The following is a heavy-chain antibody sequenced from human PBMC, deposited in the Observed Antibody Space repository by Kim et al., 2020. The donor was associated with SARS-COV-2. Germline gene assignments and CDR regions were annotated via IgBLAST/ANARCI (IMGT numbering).Heavy chain of an antibody. CDR3: ASYGDYDKTDY. J-gene: IGHJ4*02. D-gene: IGHD4-17*01. V-gene: IGHV3-33*05. CDR2: ISYDGSNK. CDR1: GFTFSSYG. Sequence: GGSLRLSCAASGFTFSSYGMHWVRQAPGKGLEWVAVISYDGSNKYYADSVKGRFTISRDNSKNTLYLQMNSLRAEDTAVYYCASYGDYDKTDYWGQGTLVTVSS.